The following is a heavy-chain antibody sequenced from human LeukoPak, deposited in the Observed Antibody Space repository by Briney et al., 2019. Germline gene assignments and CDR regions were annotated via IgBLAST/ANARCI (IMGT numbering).Heavy chain of an antibody. CDR2: INHSGST. D-gene: IGHD2-21*01. Sequence: SETLSLTCVVYGGSFSGYYWSWIRQPPGKGLEWIGEINHSGSTNYNPSLKSRVTMSVDTSKNQFSLKLSSVTAADTAVYYCAYCGGDCYEGGAFDIWGQGTMVTVSS. CDR3: AYCGGDCYEGGAFDI. J-gene: IGHJ3*02. CDR1: GGSFSGYY. V-gene: IGHV4-34*03.